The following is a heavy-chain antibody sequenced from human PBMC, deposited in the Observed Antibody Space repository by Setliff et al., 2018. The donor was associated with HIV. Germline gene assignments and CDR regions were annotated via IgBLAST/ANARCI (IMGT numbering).Heavy chain of an antibody. D-gene: IGHD4-17*01. V-gene: IGHV4-38-2*02. J-gene: IGHJ4*02. CDR1: GYSISSGYY. Sequence: SETLSLTCTVSGYSISSGYYWGFIRQPPGKGLEWIGSIFHSGSTYYNPSLKSRVTISADTSKNQFSLKLISVTAADTAVFYCARVDYGDYDFDYWGQGTLVTVSS. CDR3: ARVDYGDYDFDY. CDR2: IFHSGST.